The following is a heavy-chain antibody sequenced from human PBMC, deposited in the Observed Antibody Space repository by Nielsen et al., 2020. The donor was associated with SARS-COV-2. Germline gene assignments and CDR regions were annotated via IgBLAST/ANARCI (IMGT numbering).Heavy chain of an antibody. CDR3: ARDQDGGAATSNWYFDL. Sequence: GGSLRLSCAASGFRFTSYTMNWVRQAPGKGLEWVASITMSGAYMYYADSVRGRFTVSRDNADNSLYLQMNSLRDEETAVYYCARDQDGGAATSNWYFDLWGRGTLVIVSS. CDR1: GFRFTSYT. CDR2: ITMSGAYM. D-gene: IGHD6-25*01. V-gene: IGHV3-21*01. J-gene: IGHJ2*01.